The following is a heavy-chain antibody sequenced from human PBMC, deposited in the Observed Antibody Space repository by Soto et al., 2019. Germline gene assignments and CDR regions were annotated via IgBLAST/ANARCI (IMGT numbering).Heavy chain of an antibody. J-gene: IGHJ5*02. V-gene: IGHV3-23*01. CDR3: AKGAVNSGKCDS. CDR1: GFTFSSYS. CDR2: VSSGGDIT. Sequence: GGSLRLSCAASGFTFSSYSMSWVRQAPGKELEWVSVVSSGGDITHYADSVKGRFTISRDNSKNAVYLQMNSLRAEDTAVYYCAKGAVNSGKCDSWGQGTLVTVSS. D-gene: IGHD2-21*01.